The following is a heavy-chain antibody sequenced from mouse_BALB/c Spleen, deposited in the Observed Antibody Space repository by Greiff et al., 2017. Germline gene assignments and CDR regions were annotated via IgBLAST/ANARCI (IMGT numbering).Heavy chain of an antibody. D-gene: IGHD2-12*01. J-gene: IGHJ4*01. V-gene: IGHV1-7*01. CDR1: GYTFTSYW. CDR3: ASEDTTGYAMDY. CDR2: INPSTGYT. Sequence: VKLQESGAELAKPGASVKMSCKASGYTFTSYWMHWVKQRPGQGLEWIGYINPSTGYTEYNQKFKDKATLTADKSSSTAYMQLSSLTSEDSAVYYCASEDTTGYAMDYWGQGTSVTVSS.